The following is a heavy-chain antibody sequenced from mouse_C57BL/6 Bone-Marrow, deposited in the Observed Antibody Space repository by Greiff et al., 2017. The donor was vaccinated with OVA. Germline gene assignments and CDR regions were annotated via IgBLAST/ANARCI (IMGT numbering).Heavy chain of an antibody. D-gene: IGHD1-1*01. CDR1: GYAFSSYW. CDR3: ARSGDYCGSSYWAMDY. J-gene: IGHJ4*01. V-gene: IGHV1-80*01. CDR2: IYPGDGDT. Sequence: VQLVESGAELVKPGASVKISCKASGYAFSSYWMNWVKQRPGKGLEWIGQIYPGDGDTNYNGKFKGKATLTADKSSSTAYMQLSSLTSEDSAVYFCARSGDYCGSSYWAMDYWGQGTSVTVSS.